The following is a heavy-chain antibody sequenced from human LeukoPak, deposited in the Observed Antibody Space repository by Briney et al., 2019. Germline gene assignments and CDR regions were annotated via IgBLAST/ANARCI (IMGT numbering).Heavy chain of an antibody. CDR3: ARVSGYDWESFYDY. Sequence: SETLSLTCTVSGGSISSISYYWGWLRQPPGKGLQWIGHIYYSGTDFYNPSLKSRVTISVDTSKNQFSLKLSSVTAADTAVYYCARVSGYDWESFYDYWGQGTLVTVSS. CDR1: GGSISSISYY. J-gene: IGHJ4*02. D-gene: IGHD5-12*01. V-gene: IGHV4-39*07. CDR2: IYYSGTD.